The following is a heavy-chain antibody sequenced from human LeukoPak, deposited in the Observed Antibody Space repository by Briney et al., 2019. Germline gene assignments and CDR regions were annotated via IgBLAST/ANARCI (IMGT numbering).Heavy chain of an antibody. V-gene: IGHV3-23*01. CDR3: AKVTWESRPPDCNS. CDR1: GFTFSSHS. CDR2: IRGGGDTA. J-gene: IGHJ4*02. Sequence: PGGSLRLSCAASGFTFSSHSMAWVRQAPGKGLEWVSAIRGGGDTALYADSVKGRFTISRDNFKNIVYLEMNSLRAEDTATYYCAKVTWESRPPDCNSWGPGTLVTVSS. D-gene: IGHD6-6*01.